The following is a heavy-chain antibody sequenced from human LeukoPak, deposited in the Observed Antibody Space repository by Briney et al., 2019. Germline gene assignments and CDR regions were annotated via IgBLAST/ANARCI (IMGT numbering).Heavy chain of an antibody. Sequence: PGGSLRLSCAASGFTFSSYAMSWVRQAPGKGLEWVSVISGGGGSTYYADSVKGRFTISRDNSKNTLYLQMNSLRAEDTAVYYCATSTVTTYYFDYWGQGTLVTVSS. CDR1: GFTFSSYA. J-gene: IGHJ4*02. CDR3: ATSTVTTYYFDY. V-gene: IGHV3-23*01. CDR2: ISGGGGST. D-gene: IGHD4-17*01.